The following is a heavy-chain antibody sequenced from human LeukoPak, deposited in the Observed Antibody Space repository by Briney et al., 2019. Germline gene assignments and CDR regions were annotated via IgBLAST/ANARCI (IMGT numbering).Heavy chain of an antibody. D-gene: IGHD3-10*01. V-gene: IGHV4-34*01. CDR1: GGSFSGYY. CDR2: INHSGST. CDR3: AREVSAMVRGVMVAWFDP. Sequence: PSETLSLTCAVYGGSFSGYYWSWIRQPPGKGLEWIGEINHSGSTNYNPSLKSRVTISVDTSKNQSSLKLGSVTAADTAVYYCAREVSAMVRGVMVAWFDPWGQGTLVTVSS. J-gene: IGHJ5*02.